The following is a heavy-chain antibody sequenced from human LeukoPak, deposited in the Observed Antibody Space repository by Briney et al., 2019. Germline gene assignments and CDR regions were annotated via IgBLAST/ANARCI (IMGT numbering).Heavy chain of an antibody. V-gene: IGHV4-59*01. CDR2: IYYSEST. CDR3: ARVGYSSSGNYYNDRGAFDY. D-gene: IGHD3-10*01. Sequence: SETLSLTCTVSGGSISSYYWSWIRQPPGKGLEWIGYIYYSESTNYNPSLKSRVTISVDTSKNQFSLKLSSVTAADTAVYYCARVGYSSSGNYYNDRGAFDYWGQGTLVTVSS. CDR1: GGSISSYY. J-gene: IGHJ4*02.